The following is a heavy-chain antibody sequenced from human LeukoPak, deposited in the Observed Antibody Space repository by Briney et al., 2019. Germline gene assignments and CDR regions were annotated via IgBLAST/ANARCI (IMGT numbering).Heavy chain of an antibody. CDR3: AKARLRYFDWLSGMDV. CDR2: TNSGGSTI. D-gene: IGHD3-9*01. CDR1: GFTFSDYY. Sequence: GGSLRLSCAASGFTFSDYYMNWIRQAPGKGLEWISYTNSGGSTIYYADSVKGRFTISRDNAKNSLYLQMNSLRAEDTALYYCAKARLRYFDWLSGMDVWGQGTTVTVSS. V-gene: IGHV3-11*01. J-gene: IGHJ6*02.